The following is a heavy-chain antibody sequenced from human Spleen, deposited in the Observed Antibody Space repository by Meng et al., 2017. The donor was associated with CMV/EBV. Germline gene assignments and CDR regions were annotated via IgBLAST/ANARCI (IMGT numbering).Heavy chain of an antibody. V-gene: IGHV1-69*10. CDR2: IIPILGIA. CDR1: GGTFSSYA. D-gene: IGHD4-17*01. J-gene: IGHJ4*02. CDR3: ARGDGTTVTTKRVWDY. Sequence: SVKVSCKASGGTFSSYAISWVRQAPGQGLEWMGGIIPILGIANYAQKFQGRVTITADKSTSTAYMELSGLRSEDTAVYYCARGDGTTVTTKRVWDYWGQGTLVTVSS.